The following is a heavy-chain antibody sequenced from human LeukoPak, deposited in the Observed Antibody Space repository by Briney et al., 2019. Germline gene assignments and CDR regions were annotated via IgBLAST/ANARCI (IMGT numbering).Heavy chain of an antibody. Sequence: PSETLSLTCTVSGGSISSSSYYWGWIRQPPGKGLEWIGSIYYSGSTYYNPSLKSRVTISVDTSKNQFSLKLSSVTAADTAVYYCARDLWGGSGWYFDYWGQGTLVTVSS. CDR3: ARDLWGGSGWYFDY. V-gene: IGHV4-39*07. CDR2: IYYSGST. D-gene: IGHD6-19*01. CDR1: GGSISSSSYY. J-gene: IGHJ4*02.